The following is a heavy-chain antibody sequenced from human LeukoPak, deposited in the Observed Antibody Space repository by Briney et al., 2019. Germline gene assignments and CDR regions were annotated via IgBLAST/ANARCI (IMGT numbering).Heavy chain of an antibody. CDR2: ISGSGGST. J-gene: IGHJ4*02. D-gene: IGHD6-19*01. Sequence: GGSLRLSCAASGFTFSSYAMSWVRQAPGKGLEWVSAISGSGGSTYYADSVKGRFTISRDNSKNTLYLQMNSLRAEDTAVYHCAKGREWLDNFDYWGQGTLVTVSS. CDR1: GFTFSSYA. V-gene: IGHV3-23*01. CDR3: AKGREWLDNFDY.